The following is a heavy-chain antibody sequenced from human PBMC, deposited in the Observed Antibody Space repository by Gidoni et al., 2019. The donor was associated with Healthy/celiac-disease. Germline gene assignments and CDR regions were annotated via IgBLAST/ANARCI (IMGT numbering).Heavy chain of an antibody. V-gene: IGHV3-30*18. Sequence: QVQLVESGGGVVQPGRSLRLSCAASGFTFSSYGMHWVRQAPGKGLEWVAVISYDGSNKYYADSVKGRFTISRDNSKNTLYLQMNSLRAEDTAVYYCAKDRYSSSWLGDYWGQGTLVTVSS. D-gene: IGHD6-13*01. CDR1: GFTFSSYG. J-gene: IGHJ4*02. CDR2: ISYDGSNK. CDR3: AKDRYSSSWLGDY.